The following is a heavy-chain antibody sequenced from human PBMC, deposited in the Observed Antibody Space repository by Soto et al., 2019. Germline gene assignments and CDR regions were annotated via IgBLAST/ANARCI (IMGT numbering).Heavy chain of an antibody. CDR1: SGSMSSYD. J-gene: IGHJ4*02. CDR2: IYYSGST. D-gene: IGHD5-18*01. CDR3: ARGRSLDSYGYPS. Sequence: PSESLALAXTVSSGSMSSYDGGGIRQPPGKGLEWIGYIYYSGSTNYNPSLKSRVTISVDTSKNQFSLKLSSVTAADTAVYYCARGRSLDSYGYPSWGQGTLVTVYS. V-gene: IGHV4-59*01.